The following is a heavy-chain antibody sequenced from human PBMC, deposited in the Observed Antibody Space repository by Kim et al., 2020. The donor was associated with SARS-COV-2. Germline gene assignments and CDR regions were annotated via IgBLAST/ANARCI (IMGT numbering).Heavy chain of an antibody. CDR2: INPNSGGA. Sequence: ASVKVSCEASGYTFTDNYIHWVRQAPGQGLEWMGWINPNSGGANYAQKFQGRVTMTGDTSISTAYMELGRLTSDDTAVYYCARNGGGMGVWGQGTTVTVS. CDR3: ARNGGGMGV. CDR1: GYTFTDNY. J-gene: IGHJ6*02. V-gene: IGHV1-2*02. D-gene: IGHD3-16*01.